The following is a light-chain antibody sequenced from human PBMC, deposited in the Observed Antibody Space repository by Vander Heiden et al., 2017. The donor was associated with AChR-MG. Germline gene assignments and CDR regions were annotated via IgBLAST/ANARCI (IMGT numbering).Light chain of an antibody. CDR1: QNIGFY. CDR3: QQSDSTRMYT. J-gene: IGKJ2*01. Sequence: DIQLTQSPSSLSASVGDRVTITCRASQNIGFYLNWYQQQPGKAPKVLIYAASSLHTGVPSRFSGSGSGTHFTLTITSLQPEDFATYYCQQSDSTRMYTFGQGTKLEIK. V-gene: IGKV1-39*01. CDR2: AAS.